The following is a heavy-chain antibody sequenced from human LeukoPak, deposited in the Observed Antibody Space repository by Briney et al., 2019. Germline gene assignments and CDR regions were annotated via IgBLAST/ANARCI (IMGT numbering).Heavy chain of an antibody. J-gene: IGHJ3*02. CDR3: ARPQTGAAFDI. CDR2: INHSGST. V-gene: IGHV4-34*01. Sequence: PSETLSLTCAVYGGSFSGYSWSWIRQPPGKGLEWIGGINHSGSTNQNPSLKSRVTISVDTSKNQFSLKLSSVTAADTAVYYCARPQTGAAFDIWGQGTMVIVSS. D-gene: IGHD1-14*01. CDR1: GGSFSGYS.